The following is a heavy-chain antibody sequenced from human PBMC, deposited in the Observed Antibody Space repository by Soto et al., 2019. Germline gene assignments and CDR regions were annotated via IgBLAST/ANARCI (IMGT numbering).Heavy chain of an antibody. J-gene: IGHJ4*02. CDR2: IYPGDSDT. CDR3: ARSYYHSDSYYYIGDY. D-gene: IGHD3-22*01. V-gene: IGHV5-51*01. Sequence: GESLKMSCAGSGYTFPTYWVALVLQMPGKGLEWMGIIYPGDSDTRYSPSFQGQVTISVDKSINTAYLQWSSLQASDTAIYYCARSYYHSDSYYYIGDYWGQGTLVTVSS. CDR1: GYTFPTYW.